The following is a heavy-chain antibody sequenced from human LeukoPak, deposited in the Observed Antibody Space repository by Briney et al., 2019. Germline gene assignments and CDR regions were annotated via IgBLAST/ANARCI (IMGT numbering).Heavy chain of an antibody. CDR2: ISSSSSYI. Sequence: GGSLRLSCAASGFTFSSYSMNWVRQAPGKGLEWVSSISSSSSYIYYADSVKGRFTISRDNAKNSLYLRLNSLRVEDTAVYYCARSHYPYDLGYWGQGTLVTVSS. CDR3: ARSHYPYDLGY. V-gene: IGHV3-21*01. J-gene: IGHJ4*02. D-gene: IGHD3-3*01. CDR1: GFTFSSYS.